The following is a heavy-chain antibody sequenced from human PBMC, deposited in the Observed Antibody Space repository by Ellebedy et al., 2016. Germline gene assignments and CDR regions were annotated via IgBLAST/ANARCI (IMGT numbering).Heavy chain of an antibody. V-gene: IGHV1-69*13. CDR1: GGTFSSYA. D-gene: IGHD5-24*01. J-gene: IGHJ2*01. Sequence: SVKVSCXASGGTFSSYAISWVRQAPGQGLEWMGGIIPIFGTANYAQKFQGRVTITADESTSTAYMELSSLRSEDTAVYYCATCRDGYNPWYFDLWGRGTLVTVSS. CDR2: IIPIFGTA. CDR3: ATCRDGYNPWYFDL.